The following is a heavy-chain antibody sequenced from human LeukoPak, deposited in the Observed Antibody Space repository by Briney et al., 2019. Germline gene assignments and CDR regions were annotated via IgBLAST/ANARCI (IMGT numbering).Heavy chain of an antibody. CDR2: ISSSSSYI. J-gene: IGHJ3*02. CDR1: GFTFSSYS. CDR3: ARAHIVVVPAAGAFDI. D-gene: IGHD2-2*01. Sequence: GSLRLSCAASGFTFSSYSMNWVRQAPGKGLEWVSSISSSSSYIYYADSVKGRFTVSRDNAKNSLYLQMNSLRAEDTAVYYCARAHIVVVPAAGAFDIWGQGTMITVSS. V-gene: IGHV3-21*01.